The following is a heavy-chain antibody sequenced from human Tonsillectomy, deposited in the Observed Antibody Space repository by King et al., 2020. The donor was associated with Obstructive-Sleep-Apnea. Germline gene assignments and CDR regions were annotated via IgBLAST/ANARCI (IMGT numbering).Heavy chain of an antibody. CDR2: IYWNDDK. CDR3: AHLPRYSAYDFLDS. CDR1: GFSLSTSGVG. D-gene: IGHD5-12*01. Sequence: TLKESGPTLVKPTQTLTLTCTFSGFSLSTSGVGVGWIRQPPGQALEWLAVIYWNDDKHYSPSLNNRLTITKDISKNQVVLTMTNMDPVDTATYYCAHLPRYSAYDFLDSWGQGTLVTVSS. V-gene: IGHV2-5*01. J-gene: IGHJ4*02.